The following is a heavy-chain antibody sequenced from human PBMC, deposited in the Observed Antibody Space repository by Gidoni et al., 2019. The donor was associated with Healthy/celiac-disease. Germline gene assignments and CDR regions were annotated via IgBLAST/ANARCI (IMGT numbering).Heavy chain of an antibody. D-gene: IGHD1-26*01. CDR1: GFTFSSYA. V-gene: IGHV3-23*01. Sequence: EVQLLESGGGLVQPGGSLRPPCAASGFTFSSYAMSWVRQAPGKGLEWVSAISGSGGSTYYADSVKGRFTISRDNSKNTLYLQMNSLRAEDTAVYYCAKVSLLRGSYYFDYWGQGTLVTVSS. CDR2: ISGSGGST. J-gene: IGHJ4*02. CDR3: AKVSLLRGSYYFDY.